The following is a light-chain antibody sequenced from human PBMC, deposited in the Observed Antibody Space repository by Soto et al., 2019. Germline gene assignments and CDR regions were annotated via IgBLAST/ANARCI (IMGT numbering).Light chain of an antibody. CDR3: QQSSSTPYT. V-gene: IGKV1-39*01. CDR2: AAS. J-gene: IGKJ2*01. Sequence: DIQMTQSPSSLSTSVGDRVTITCRASQSSNTYLNWYQQKPGKAPKLLIYAASSLQRRVPSRFSGSGSGTDFTLPINSLQPEDFAPYYFQQSSSTPYTFGQGNKLEIK. CDR1: QSSNTY.